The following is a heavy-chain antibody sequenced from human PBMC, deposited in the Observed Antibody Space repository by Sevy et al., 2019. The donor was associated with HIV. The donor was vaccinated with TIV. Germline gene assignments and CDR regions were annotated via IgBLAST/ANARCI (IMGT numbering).Heavy chain of an antibody. J-gene: IGHJ5*02. CDR1: GFTFSSYD. Sequence: GGSLRVSCTASGFTFSSYDMNWVRQAPGKGLEWVSKISSSGSSIYYADSVKGRFTISRDNAKNSLNLQMNSLRAEDTAVYYCTRNGGAFDNGFDPRGQGTLVTVSS. D-gene: IGHD2-8*01. CDR3: TRNGGAFDNGFDP. CDR2: ISSSGSSI. V-gene: IGHV3-48*03.